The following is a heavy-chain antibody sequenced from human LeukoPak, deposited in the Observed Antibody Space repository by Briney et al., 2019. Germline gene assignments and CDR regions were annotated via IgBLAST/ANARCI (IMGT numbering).Heavy chain of an antibody. D-gene: IGHD4-17*01. CDR1: GFTFSSYG. J-gene: IGHJ4*02. CDR2: ISYDGSNK. CDR3: AKVARESRVIAY. V-gene: IGHV3-30*18. Sequence: PGESLRLSCAASGFTFSSYGMHWVRQAPGKGLEWVAVISYDGSNKYYADSVKGRFTISRDNSKNTLYLQMNSLRAEDAAVYYCAKVARESRVIAYWGKGTLVTVSS.